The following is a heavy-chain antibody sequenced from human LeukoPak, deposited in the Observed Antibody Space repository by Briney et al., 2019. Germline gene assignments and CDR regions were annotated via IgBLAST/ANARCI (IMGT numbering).Heavy chain of an antibody. CDR3: ARERHGYSGYSGHSFDY. CDR1: GGSFSGYY. V-gene: IGHV4-34*01. CDR2: INHSGST. J-gene: IGHJ4*02. D-gene: IGHD5-12*01. Sequence: SETLSLTCAVYGGSFSGYYWSWIRQPPGKGLEWIGEINHSGSTNYNPSLKSRVTISVDTSKNQFSLKLSSVTAADTAVYYCARERHGYSGYSGHSFDYWGQGTLVTVSS.